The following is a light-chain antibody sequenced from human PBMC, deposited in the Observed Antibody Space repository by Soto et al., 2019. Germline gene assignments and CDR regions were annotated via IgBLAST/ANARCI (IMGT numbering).Light chain of an antibody. CDR3: QQYGSSPIT. Sequence: EIVMTQSPATLSVSRGERATLSCRAGQGVTTNFAWYQQKSGQSPRLLIYDVSIRATGIPDRFSGSGSGTDFSLTISRLEPEDFAVYYCQQYGSSPITFGQGTQLEIK. CDR2: DVS. V-gene: IGKV3-20*01. J-gene: IGKJ5*01. CDR1: QGVTTN.